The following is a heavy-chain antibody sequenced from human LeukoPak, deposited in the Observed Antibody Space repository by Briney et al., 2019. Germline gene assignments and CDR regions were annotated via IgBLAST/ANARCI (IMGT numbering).Heavy chain of an antibody. D-gene: IGHD6-13*01. CDR1: GFTFSSYS. Sequence: GGSLRLSCAASGFTFSSYSMNWVRQAPGKGLEWVSSISSSSSYIYYADSVKGRFTISRDNSKNTLYLQMNSLRAEDTAVYYCAKSGYSSSWYLIDYWGQGTLVTVSS. J-gene: IGHJ4*02. CDR3: AKSGYSSSWYLIDY. V-gene: IGHV3-21*04. CDR2: ISSSSSYI.